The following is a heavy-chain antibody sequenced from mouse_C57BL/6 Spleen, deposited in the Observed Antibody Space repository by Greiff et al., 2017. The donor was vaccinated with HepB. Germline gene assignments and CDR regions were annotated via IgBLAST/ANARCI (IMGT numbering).Heavy chain of an antibody. CDR3: ARLYSNHYFDY. J-gene: IGHJ2*01. CDR2: IYPRSGNT. Sequence: QVHVKQSGAELARPGASVKLSCKASGYTFTSYGISWVKQRTGQGLEWIGEIYPRSGNTYYNEKFKGKATLTADKSSSTAYMELRSLTSEDSAVYFCARLYSNHYFDYWGQGTTLTVSS. D-gene: IGHD2-5*01. CDR1: GYTFTSYG. V-gene: IGHV1-81*01.